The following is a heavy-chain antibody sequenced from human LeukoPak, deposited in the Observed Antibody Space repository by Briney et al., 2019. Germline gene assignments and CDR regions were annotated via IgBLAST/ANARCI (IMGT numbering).Heavy chain of an antibody. CDR1: GFTFSSYG. Sequence: GGSLRLSCAASGFTFSSYGMHWVRQAPGKGLEYVSAISSNGGSTYYANSVKGRFTISRDNSKNTLYLQMGSLRAEDMAVYYCARDGADSTYYDFWSGYWPYYMDVWGKGTTVTVSS. CDR2: ISSNGGST. J-gene: IGHJ6*03. D-gene: IGHD3-3*01. CDR3: ARDGADSTYYDFWSGYWPYYMDV. V-gene: IGHV3-64*01.